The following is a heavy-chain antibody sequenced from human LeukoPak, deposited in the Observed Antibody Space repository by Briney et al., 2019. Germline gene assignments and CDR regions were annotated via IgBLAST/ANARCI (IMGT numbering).Heavy chain of an antibody. J-gene: IGHJ4*02. D-gene: IGHD3-9*01. CDR2: ITASSTAI. CDR1: GFTFDTYT. Sequence: GGSLRLSCAASGFTFDTYTMNWVRQAPGKGLEWVSSITASSTAIYSADSVKGRFTISRDNAKNFLYLQMNSLRAEDTAVYYCARTYYDILTGYNPYFDYWGQGILVTVSS. V-gene: IGHV3-21*01. CDR3: ARTYYDILTGYNPYFDY.